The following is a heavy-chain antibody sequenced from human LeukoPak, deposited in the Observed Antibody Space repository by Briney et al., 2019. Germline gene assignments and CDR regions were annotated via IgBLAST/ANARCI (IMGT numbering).Heavy chain of an antibody. CDR3: ATVYYDYVWGSYRQGSWFDP. CDR2: INPNSGGT. V-gene: IGHV1-2*02. CDR1: GYTFTGYY. D-gene: IGHD3-16*02. J-gene: IGHJ5*02. Sequence: GASVKVSCKASGYTFTGYYMHWVRQAPGQGLEWMGWINPNSGGTIYAQKFQGRVTMTEDTSTDTAYMELSSLRSEDTAVYYCATVYYDYVWGSYRQGSWFDPWGQGTLVTVSS.